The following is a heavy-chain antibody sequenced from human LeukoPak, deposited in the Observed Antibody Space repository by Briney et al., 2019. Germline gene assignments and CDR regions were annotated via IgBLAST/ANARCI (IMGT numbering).Heavy chain of an antibody. CDR2: IYPGDSDT. Sequence: GESLKISCKGSGYSFTSYWIGWVRQMPGKGLEWMGIIYPGDSDTRYSPSFQGQVTISADKSISTAYLQWSSLKALDTAMYYCARTYNDFWSGYESGWFDPWGQGTLVTVSS. D-gene: IGHD3-3*01. CDR3: ARTYNDFWSGYESGWFDP. V-gene: IGHV5-51*01. J-gene: IGHJ5*02. CDR1: GYSFTSYW.